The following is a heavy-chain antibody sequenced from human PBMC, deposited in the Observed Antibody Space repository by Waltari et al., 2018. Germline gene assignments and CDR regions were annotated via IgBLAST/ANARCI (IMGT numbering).Heavy chain of an antibody. CDR3: ASPDFWSGTFDDY. Sequence: QLQLQESGPGLVKPSETLSLTCTVSGGSISSSSYYWGWIRQPPGKGLGWIGSIYYSGSTYYNPSLKSRVTISVDTSKNQFSLKLSSVTAADTAVYYCASPDFWSGTFDDYWGQGTLVTVSS. D-gene: IGHD3-3*01. J-gene: IGHJ4*02. V-gene: IGHV4-39*01. CDR1: GGSISSSSYY. CDR2: IYYSGST.